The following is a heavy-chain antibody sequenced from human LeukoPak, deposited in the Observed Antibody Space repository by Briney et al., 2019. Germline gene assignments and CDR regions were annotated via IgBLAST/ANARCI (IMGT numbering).Heavy chain of an antibody. V-gene: IGHV4-59*12. CDR2: INDSGNT. J-gene: IGHJ4*02. Sequence: SETLSLTCTVSGGSISNYVWSWIRQPPGKGLEWIGYINDSGNTKYNPSLESRVTISVDTSKNQFSLKLSSVTAADTAVYYCARGVARSSKFHFSYYFDYWGQGTLVTVSS. CDR3: ARGVARSSKFHFSYYFDY. CDR1: GGSISNYV. D-gene: IGHD6-6*01.